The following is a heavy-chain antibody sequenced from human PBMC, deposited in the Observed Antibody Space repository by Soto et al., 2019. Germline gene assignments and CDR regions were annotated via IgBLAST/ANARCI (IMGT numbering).Heavy chain of an antibody. CDR1: RFTFSSYS. V-gene: IGHV3-23*01. CDR3: ANAGYSSSWYGNLGMDV. Sequence: PGASLRLPSASSRFTFSSYSMNWVRQSAGKGLEWVSAISGSGGSTYYADSVKGRFTISRDNSKNTLYLQMNTLRAEDTAVYYCANAGYSSSWYGNLGMDVWGQGTTVTVSS. J-gene: IGHJ6*02. CDR2: ISGSGGST. D-gene: IGHD6-13*01.